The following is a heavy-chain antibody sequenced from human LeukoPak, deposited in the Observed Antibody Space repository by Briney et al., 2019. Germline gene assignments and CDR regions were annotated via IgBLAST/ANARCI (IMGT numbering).Heavy chain of an antibody. V-gene: IGHV1-2*02. J-gene: IGHJ4*02. Sequence: GASVTVSPTASVYTFTDYYIHWVGPARAHGREWLGWMNVKTGATSSAQRFPGRFTMTRDTSTGTASMEFSSLTSDDTAVYYCAIQSGTYWGLDYWGQGTLVTVSS. D-gene: IGHD1-26*01. CDR3: AIQSGTYWGLDY. CDR2: MNVKTGAT. CDR1: VYTFTDYY.